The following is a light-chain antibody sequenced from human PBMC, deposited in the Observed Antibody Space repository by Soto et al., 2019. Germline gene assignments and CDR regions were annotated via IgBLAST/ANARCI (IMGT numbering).Light chain of an antibody. CDR3: GSYTRSSPYV. J-gene: IGLJ1*01. CDR1: SSDGGGYNY. V-gene: IGLV2-14*01. Sequence: QSALTQPASVSGSPGQSITISCTGTSSDGGGYNYVSWYQQHPGKAPKLMIYDVSNRPSGVSNRFSGSKSGNTASLTISGLQADDEADYYCGSYTRSSPYVFGTGTKLTVL. CDR2: DVS.